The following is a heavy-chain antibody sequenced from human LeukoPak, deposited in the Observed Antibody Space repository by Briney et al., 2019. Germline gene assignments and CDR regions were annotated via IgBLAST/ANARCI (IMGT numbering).Heavy chain of an antibody. CDR1: GYTFTNYY. J-gene: IGHJ6*03. CDR3: ARDVLWFGEGPDYYYYIDV. V-gene: IGHV1-46*01. D-gene: IGHD3-10*01. CDR2: INPSGGRT. Sequence: ASVKVSCKASGYTFTNYYIHWVRQAPGQGLEWVGMINPSGGRTSYAQRFQGRVTVTTDTSTSTVYMQLSSLASEDTAVYYCARDVLWFGEGPDYYYYIDVWGKGTTVTVSS.